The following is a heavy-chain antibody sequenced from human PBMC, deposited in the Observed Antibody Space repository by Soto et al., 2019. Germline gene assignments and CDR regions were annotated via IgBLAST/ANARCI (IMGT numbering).Heavy chain of an antibody. CDR1: GLTSGSFA. J-gene: IGHJ6*02. CDR3: ASGFVFWSGPSHYGMDV. Sequence: GGSLRLSCAASGLTSGSFAMSWVRQAPGKGLDWVSAINSGGDYLNYADSVKGRFSISRDNSQNTLYLQMNSLRAEDTALYYCASGFVFWSGPSHYGMDVWGRGTTVTVSS. CDR2: INSGGDYL. D-gene: IGHD3-3*01. V-gene: IGHV3-23*01.